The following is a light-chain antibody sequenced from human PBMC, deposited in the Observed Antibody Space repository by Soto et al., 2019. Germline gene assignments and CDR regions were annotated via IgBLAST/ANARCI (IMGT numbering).Light chain of an antibody. CDR1: SSDVGAYNY. CDR3: QSHDSSLSVLWV. J-gene: IGLJ3*02. V-gene: IGLV2-11*01. CDR2: DVS. Sequence: QSALTQPRSVSGSPGQSVTISCTGTSSDVGAYNYVSWYQQHPGKAPKLMIYDVSKRPSGVPDRFSGSKSGTSASLAITGLQAEDEADYYCQSHDSSLSVLWVFGGGTKLTVL.